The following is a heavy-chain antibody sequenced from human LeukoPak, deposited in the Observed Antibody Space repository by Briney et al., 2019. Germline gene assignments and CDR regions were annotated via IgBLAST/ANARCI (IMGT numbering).Heavy chain of an antibody. CDR3: ARDLIAARPFDY. CDR1: GFTFSSYG. Sequence: GGSLRLSCAASGFTFSSYGMHWVRQAPGKGLEWVAVIWYDGSNKYYADSVKGRFTISRDNSKNTLYLQMNSLRAEDTAVYYCARDLIAARPFDYWGQGTLVTVSS. V-gene: IGHV3-33*01. CDR2: IWYDGSNK. J-gene: IGHJ4*02. D-gene: IGHD6-6*01.